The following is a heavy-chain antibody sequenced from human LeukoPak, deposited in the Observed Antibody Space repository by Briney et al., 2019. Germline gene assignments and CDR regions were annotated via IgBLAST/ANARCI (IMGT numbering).Heavy chain of an antibody. J-gene: IGHJ6*02. Sequence: ASVKVSCKASGYTFTGYYMHWVRQAPGQGLEWMGWINPNSGGTNYAQKFQGRVTMTRDTSISTAYMELSRLRSDDTAVYYCARDRIAAAPYGMDVWGQGTTVTVSS. CDR3: ARDRIAAAPYGMDV. CDR1: GYTFTGYY. V-gene: IGHV1-2*02. D-gene: IGHD6-13*01. CDR2: INPNSGGT.